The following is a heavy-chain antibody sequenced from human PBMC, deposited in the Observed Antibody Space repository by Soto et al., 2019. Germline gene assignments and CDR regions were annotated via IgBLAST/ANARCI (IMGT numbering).Heavy chain of an antibody. CDR1: GGSISSGGYS. V-gene: IGHV4-30-2*01. Sequence: QLQLQESGSGLVKPSQTLSLTCAVSGGSISSGGYSWSWIRQPPGKGLEWIGYIYHSGSTYYNPSLKSRGTISVDRSKNQSSLKRSSVIAADTAVYYCAAGGGLPRYYWGQGTLVTVSS. CDR2: IYHSGST. CDR3: AAGGGLPRYY. D-gene: IGHD5-12*01. J-gene: IGHJ4*02.